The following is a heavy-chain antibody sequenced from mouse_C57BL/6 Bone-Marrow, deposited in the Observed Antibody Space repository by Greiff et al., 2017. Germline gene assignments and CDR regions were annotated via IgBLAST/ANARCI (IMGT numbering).Heavy chain of an antibody. J-gene: IGHJ3*01. CDR2: ISSGGSYT. V-gene: IGHV5-6*01. Sequence: EVQVVESGGDLVKPGGSLKLSCAASGFTFSSYGMSWVRQTPDKRLEWVATISSGGSYTYYPDSVKGRFTISRDNAKNTLYLQMSSLKSEDTAMYYCARPDGYQAWFAYWGQGTLVTVSA. D-gene: IGHD2-3*01. CDR1: GFTFSSYG. CDR3: ARPDGYQAWFAY.